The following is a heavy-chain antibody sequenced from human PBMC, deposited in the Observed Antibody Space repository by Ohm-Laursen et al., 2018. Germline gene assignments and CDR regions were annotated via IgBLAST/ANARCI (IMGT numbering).Heavy chain of an antibody. CDR2: FYYSGST. D-gene: IGHD3-22*01. Sequence: TLSLPCTVSVGSISSYYWSWIRQPPGKGLEWIGSFYYSGSTNYNPSLKSRITISVDTSYNLFSLKLSSVTAAATFVNYSALMVITPAPSFDYWGQGTLVTVSS. CDR3: ALMVITPAPSFDY. V-gene: IGHV4-59*01. J-gene: IGHJ4*02. CDR1: VGSISSYY.